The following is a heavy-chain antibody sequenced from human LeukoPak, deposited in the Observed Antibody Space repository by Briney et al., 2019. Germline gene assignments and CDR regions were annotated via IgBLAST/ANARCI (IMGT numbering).Heavy chain of an antibody. CDR1: GFTFTTYA. CDR2: ISGTGVTT. J-gene: IGHJ4*02. CDR3: ARGSMTGSGSYYGY. D-gene: IGHD3-10*01. Sequence: PGGSLRLSCAASGFTFTTYAMSWVRQAPGKGLEWVSDISGTGVTTFYADSVKGRFTISRDNAKNSLYLQMNSLRAEDTAVYYCARGSMTGSGSYYGYWGQGTLVTVSS. V-gene: IGHV3-23*01.